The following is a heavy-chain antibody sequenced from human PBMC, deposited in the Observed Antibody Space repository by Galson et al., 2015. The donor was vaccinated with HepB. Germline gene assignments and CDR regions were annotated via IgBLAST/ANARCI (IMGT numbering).Heavy chain of an antibody. V-gene: IGHV3-23*01. CDR3: ARPKWATVIAFDI. J-gene: IGHJ3*02. Sequence: SLRLSCAASGFIFSSSAMSWVRQAPGKGLEWVSGIGGSGITTYSADSVKGRFTISRDNSKNTLYLQMNSLRAEDTAVYYCARPKWATVIAFDIWGQGTMATVSS. D-gene: IGHD4-17*01. CDR2: IGGSGITT. CDR1: GFIFSSSA.